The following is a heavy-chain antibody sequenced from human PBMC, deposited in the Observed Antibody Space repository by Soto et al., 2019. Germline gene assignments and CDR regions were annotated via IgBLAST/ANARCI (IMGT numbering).Heavy chain of an antibody. CDR3: AREVEYSGYDFHYYYYMDV. D-gene: IGHD5-12*01. Sequence: SETLSLTCTVSGGSISSYYWSWIRQPPGKGLEWIGYIYYSGSTNYNPSLKSRVTISVDTSKNQFSLKLSSVTAADTAVYYCAREVEYSGYDFHYYYYMDVWGKGTTVTVSS. CDR1: GGSISSYY. J-gene: IGHJ6*03. V-gene: IGHV4-59*01. CDR2: IYYSGST.